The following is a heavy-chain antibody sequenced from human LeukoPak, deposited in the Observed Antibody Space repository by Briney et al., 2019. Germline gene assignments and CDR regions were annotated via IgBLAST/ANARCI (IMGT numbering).Heavy chain of an antibody. CDR1: GFTFSSYA. J-gene: IGHJ4*02. Sequence: PGGSLRLSCAASGFTFSSYAMSGGRQAPGKGLEWVSAISGSGGSTYYADSVKRRFTISRDNSKNTLYLQMNSLRAEDTAVYYCAKGAIFGVVQGPDYWGQGTLVTVSS. CDR3: AKGAIFGVVQGPDY. D-gene: IGHD3-3*01. V-gene: IGHV3-23*01. CDR2: ISGSGGST.